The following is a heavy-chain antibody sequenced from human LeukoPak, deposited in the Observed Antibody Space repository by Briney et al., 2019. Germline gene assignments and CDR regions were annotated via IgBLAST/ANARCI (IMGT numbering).Heavy chain of an antibody. CDR1: GFTFSSYS. Sequence: GGSLSLSCAASGFTFSSYSMNWVRQAPGKGLEWVSSISSSSSYIYYADSVKGRFIISRDNAKNSLYLQMNSLRAEDTAVYYCARKRDGYNSEYYFDYWGQGTLVTVSS. J-gene: IGHJ4*02. V-gene: IGHV3-21*01. CDR3: ARKRDGYNSEYYFDY. CDR2: ISSSSSYI. D-gene: IGHD5-24*01.